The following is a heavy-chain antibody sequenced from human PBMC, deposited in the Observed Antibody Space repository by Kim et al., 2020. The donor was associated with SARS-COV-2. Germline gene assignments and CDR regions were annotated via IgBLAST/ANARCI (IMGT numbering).Heavy chain of an antibody. CDR2: ISSSSSYI. J-gene: IGHJ3*02. V-gene: IGHV3-21*01. CDR1: GFTFSSYS. Sequence: GGSLRLSCAASGFTFSSYSMNWVRQAPGKGLEWVSSISSSSSYIYYADSVKGRFTISRDNAKNSLYLQMNSLRAEDTAVYYCARDITGTETDAFDIWGQGTMDTVSS. D-gene: IGHD1-20*01. CDR3: ARDITGTETDAFDI.